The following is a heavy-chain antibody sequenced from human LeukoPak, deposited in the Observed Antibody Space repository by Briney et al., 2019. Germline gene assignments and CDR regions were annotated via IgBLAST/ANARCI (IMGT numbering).Heavy chain of an antibody. CDR3: ARDPAYGTYAY. D-gene: IGHD2-2*01. J-gene: IGHJ4*02. Sequence: ASVKVSCKASGYTFSSYDINWVRQAPGQGLEWMGWVSTDNGNTNYVQKLQGRVTMTTDTSTSTAYMELKSLRSDDTAVYYCARDPAYGTYAYWGQGTLVTVSS. V-gene: IGHV1-18*01. CDR2: VSTDNGNT. CDR1: GYTFSSYD.